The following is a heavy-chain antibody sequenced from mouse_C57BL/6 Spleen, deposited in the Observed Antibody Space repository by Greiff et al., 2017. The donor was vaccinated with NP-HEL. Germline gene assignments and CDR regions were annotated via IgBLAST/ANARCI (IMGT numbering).Heavy chain of an antibody. V-gene: IGHV1-82*01. CDR2: IYPGDGDT. D-gene: IGHD1-1*01. J-gene: IGHJ1*03. CDR3: ARSGDYYYGHGYFDV. CDR1: GYAFSSSW. Sequence: QVHVKQSGPELVKPGASVKISCKASGYAFSSSWMNWVKQRPGKGLEWIGRIYPGDGDTNYNGKFKGKATLTADKSSSTAYMQLSSLTSEDSAVYFCARSGDYYYGHGYFDVWGTGTTVTVSS.